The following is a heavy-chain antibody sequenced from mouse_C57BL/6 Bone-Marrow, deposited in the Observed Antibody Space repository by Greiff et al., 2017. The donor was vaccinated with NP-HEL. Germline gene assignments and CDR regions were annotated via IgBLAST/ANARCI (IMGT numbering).Heavy chain of an antibody. CDR2: IYPGSGNT. V-gene: IGHV1-76*01. CDR3: ASGVYYYGSSAWFAY. D-gene: IGHD1-1*01. CDR1: GYTFTDYY. Sequence: VKLMESGAELVRPGASVKLSCKASGYTFTDYYINWVKQRPGQGLEWIARIYPGSGNTYYNEKFKGKATLTAEKSSSTAYMQLSSLTSEDSAVYFCASGVYYYGSSAWFAYWGQGTLVTVSA. J-gene: IGHJ3*01.